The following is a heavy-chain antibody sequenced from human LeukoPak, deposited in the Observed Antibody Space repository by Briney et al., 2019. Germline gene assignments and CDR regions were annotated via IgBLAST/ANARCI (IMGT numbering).Heavy chain of an antibody. CDR2: IYYSGTT. J-gene: IGHJ6*03. D-gene: IGHD3-10*01. Sequence: SETLPLTCTVSGGSISSYYWSWIRQPPGKGLEWIGYIYYSGTTNYNPSLKSRVTISVDTSKIRLSLKLRSVTAADTAVYYCARTTTVRGTYYMDVWGKGTTVTVSS. CDR1: GGSISSYY. V-gene: IGHV4-59*01. CDR3: ARTTTVRGTYYMDV.